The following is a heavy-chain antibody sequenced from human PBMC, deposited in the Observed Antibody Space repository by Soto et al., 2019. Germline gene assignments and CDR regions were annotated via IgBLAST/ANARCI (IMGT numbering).Heavy chain of an antibody. V-gene: IGHV3-53*03. Sequence: PGGSLRLSCAAFGFTVSGKKYVGWVRQPPGKGLEWVSALYDVDATYYADSVKGRFTTSSDSSRTIVYLQIHSLRPDDTDVYYCARVGACFGEFDYFDYWGQGALVTVSS. CDR1: GFTVSGKKY. J-gene: IGHJ4*02. CDR2: LYDVDAT. CDR3: ARVGACFGEFDYFDY. D-gene: IGHD3-10*01.